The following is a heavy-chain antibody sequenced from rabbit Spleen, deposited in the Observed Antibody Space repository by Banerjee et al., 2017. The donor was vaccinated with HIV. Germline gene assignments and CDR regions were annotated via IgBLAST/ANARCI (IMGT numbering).Heavy chain of an antibody. CDR3: ARDLVAVIGWNFNL. D-gene: IGHD1-1*01. J-gene: IGHJ4*01. CDR2: IATGSGNT. Sequence: QSLEESGGDLVKPGASLTLTCTASGFSFSSNDYMCWVRQAPGKGLEWIGCIATGSGNTYYASWAKGRFPFSKTSSTTVTLQMTSLTAADTATYFCARDLVAVIGWNFNLWGQGTLVTVS. V-gene: IGHV1S40*01. CDR1: GFSFSSNDY.